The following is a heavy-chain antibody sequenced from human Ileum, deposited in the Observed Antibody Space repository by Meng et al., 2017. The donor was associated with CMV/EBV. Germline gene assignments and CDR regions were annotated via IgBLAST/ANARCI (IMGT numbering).Heavy chain of an antibody. D-gene: IGHD3/OR15-3a*01. Sequence: ASVKVSCKASGASFSGYYIHWVRQAPGQGLEWMGYINPNNGGTHPAQKFQGRLTITRDTSISTGYEELNSLKSDDTAVYYCSTLGIVGLPRVSDVWGQGTMVTVSS. CDR3: STLGIVGLPRVSDV. V-gene: IGHV1-2*02. CDR2: INPNNGGT. J-gene: IGHJ6*02. CDR1: GASFSGYY.